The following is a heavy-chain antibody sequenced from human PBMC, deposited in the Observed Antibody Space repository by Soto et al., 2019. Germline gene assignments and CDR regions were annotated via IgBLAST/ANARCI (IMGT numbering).Heavy chain of an antibody. J-gene: IGHJ4*02. CDR1: GGSISSSSYY. Sequence: PSETLSLTCTVSGGSISSSSYYWGWIRQPPGKGLELIGSIYYSGSTYYNPSLKSRVTISVDTSKNQFSLKLSSVTAADTAVYYCASIAPLSYYFDYWGQGTLVTVS. CDR2: IYYSGST. V-gene: IGHV4-39*01. CDR3: ASIAPLSYYFDY. D-gene: IGHD6-13*01.